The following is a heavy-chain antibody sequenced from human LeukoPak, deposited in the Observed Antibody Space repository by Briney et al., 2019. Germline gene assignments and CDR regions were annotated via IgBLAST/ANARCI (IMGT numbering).Heavy chain of an antibody. CDR1: GAPISDYY. CDR2: IQSIGGT. J-gene: IGHJ5*02. V-gene: IGHV4-59*01. CDR3: ARGNDCYGSGRQSYFDP. Sequence: SETLSPTCSVPGAPISDYYWTWIRQSPAKGLEWSGYIQSIGGTNYNPTLKRRVTISVDTTKNQFSLELTSVTAADTSFYDRARGNDCYGSGRQSYFDPWGQGTLVTVSS. D-gene: IGHD3-10*01.